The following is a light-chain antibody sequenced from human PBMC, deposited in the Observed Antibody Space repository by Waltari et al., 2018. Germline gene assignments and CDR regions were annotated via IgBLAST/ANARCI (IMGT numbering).Light chain of an antibody. CDR1: SSDVGGYDY. CDR2: EVS. V-gene: IGLV2-8*01. CDR3: SSYVGSNSVV. Sequence: QSALTQPPSASGSPGQSVTISCTGTSSDVGGYDYVSWYQQHPGKAPKLIIHEVSKRPSGVPDRFSGSKSGNTASLTVSGLQTEDEADYYCSSYVGSNSVVFGGGTKLTVL. J-gene: IGLJ2*01.